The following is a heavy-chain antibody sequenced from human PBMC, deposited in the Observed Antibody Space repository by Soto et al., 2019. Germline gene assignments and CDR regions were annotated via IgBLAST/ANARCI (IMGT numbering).Heavy chain of an antibody. Sequence: PGGSLRLSCAASGFTFSSYDVSWVRQAPGKGLECVSGISGSGGSTYYADSVKGRFTISRDNSKNTLYLQMNSLRAEDTVVYYCAKTTTLDRAFDIWGQGTMVTVSS. CDR2: ISGSGGST. J-gene: IGHJ3*02. V-gene: IGHV3-23*01. CDR1: GFTFSSYD. D-gene: IGHD4-17*01. CDR3: AKTTTLDRAFDI.